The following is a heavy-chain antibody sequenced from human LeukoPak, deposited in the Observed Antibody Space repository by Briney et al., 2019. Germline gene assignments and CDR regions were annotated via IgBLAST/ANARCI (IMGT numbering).Heavy chain of an antibody. J-gene: IGHJ4*02. CDR3: VKDLLTGYYPFDY. V-gene: IGHV3-64D*06. D-gene: IGHD3-9*01. CDR1: GFRFSSYA. Sequence: GGSLRLSCSASGFRFSSYAMHWVRQAPGKGLEYVSAISTNGGSTYYADSVKGRFTISRDNSKNTLHLQMSSLRAEDTAVHYCVKDLLTGYYPFDYWGQGTLVTVSS. CDR2: ISTNGGST.